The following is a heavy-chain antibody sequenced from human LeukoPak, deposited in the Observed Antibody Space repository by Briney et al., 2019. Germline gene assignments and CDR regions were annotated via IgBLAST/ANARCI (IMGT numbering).Heavy chain of an antibody. V-gene: IGHV5-51*01. D-gene: IGHD3-10*01. J-gene: IGHJ4*02. Sequence: GESLKISCKGSGYSFTSYWIGWVRQMPGRGLEWMGIIYLGDSDTRYSPSFQGQVTISADKSITTAYLQWNSLKASDTAIYYCARLDGLGSYSRGPDYWGQGTLVTVSS. CDR2: IYLGDSDT. CDR3: ARLDGLGSYSRGPDY. CDR1: GYSFTSYW.